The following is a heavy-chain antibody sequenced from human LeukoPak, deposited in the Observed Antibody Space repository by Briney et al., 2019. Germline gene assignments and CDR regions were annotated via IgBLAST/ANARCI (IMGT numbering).Heavy chain of an antibody. J-gene: IGHJ4*02. Sequence: SETLSLTCTVSGGSISSYYWSWIRQPPGKGLEWIGYIYYSGSTNYNPSLKSRVTISVDTSKNQFSLKLSSVTAADTAVYYCARDRAAAGFDYWGQGTLVTVSS. CDR1: GGSISSYY. D-gene: IGHD6-13*01. CDR3: ARDRAAAGFDY. CDR2: IYYSGST. V-gene: IGHV4-59*01.